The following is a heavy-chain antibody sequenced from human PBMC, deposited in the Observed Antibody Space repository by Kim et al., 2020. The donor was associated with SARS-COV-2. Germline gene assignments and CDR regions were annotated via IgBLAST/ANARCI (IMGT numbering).Heavy chain of an antibody. CDR3: ARSAGRYFGRVDSFTI. D-gene: IGHD3-9*01. Sequence: SQTLSLTCSVSGGSITSVGYYWSWIRHLPGKGLEWIGYIYYSGRTYSHPSLKSRLSISRDTSNNRFSLTFTAMNAADTAIYYCARSAGRYFGRVDSFTIW. CDR2: IYYSGRT. V-gene: IGHV4-31*03. CDR1: GGSITSVGYY. J-gene: IGHJ3*02.